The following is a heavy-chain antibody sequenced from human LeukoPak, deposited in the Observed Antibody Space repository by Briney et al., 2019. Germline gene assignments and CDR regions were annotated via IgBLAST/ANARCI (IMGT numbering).Heavy chain of an antibody. V-gene: IGHV3-30-3*01. CDR1: RFTFSSYA. CDR3: ATEGAGLDY. J-gene: IGHJ4*02. D-gene: IGHD3-16*01. CDR2: ISYDGSDK. Sequence: EGSLRLSCAASRFTFSSYAMHWVRQAPGKGLEWVSFISYDGSDKSYADSVKGRFTISRDNSKKTLYLQMDSLRAGDTAVYYCATEGAGLDYWGQGTLVTVSS.